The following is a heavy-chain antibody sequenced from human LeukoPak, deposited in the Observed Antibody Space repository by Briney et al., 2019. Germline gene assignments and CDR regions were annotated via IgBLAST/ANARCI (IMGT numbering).Heavy chain of an antibody. V-gene: IGHV1-2*02. D-gene: IGHD6-13*01. CDR1: GYTFTGYY. J-gene: IGHJ6*03. CDR3: ARAGLGYSSSWDYYYYMDV. Sequence: ASVKVSCKASGYTFTGYYMHWVRQAPGQGLEWMGWINPNSGGTNYAQRFQGRVTMTRDTSISTVYMELSRLRSDDTAVYYCARAGLGYSSSWDYYYYMDVWGKGTTVTVSS. CDR2: INPNSGGT.